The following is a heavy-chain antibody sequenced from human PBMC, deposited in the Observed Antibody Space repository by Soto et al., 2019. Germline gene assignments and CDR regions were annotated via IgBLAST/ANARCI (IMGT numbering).Heavy chain of an antibody. Sequence: GASVKVSCKASGYTFTSYDINWVRQATGQGLEWMGWMNPNSGNTGYAQKFQGRVTMTRNTSISTAYMELSSLRSEDTAVYYCARDRYYYYGMGVWGQGTTVTVSS. CDR1: GYTFTSYD. CDR2: MNPNSGNT. CDR3: ARDRYYYYGMGV. V-gene: IGHV1-8*01. J-gene: IGHJ6*02.